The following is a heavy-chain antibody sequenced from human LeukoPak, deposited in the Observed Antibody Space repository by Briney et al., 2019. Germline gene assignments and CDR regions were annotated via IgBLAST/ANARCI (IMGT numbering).Heavy chain of an antibody. D-gene: IGHD3-16*01. CDR1: GFTFSSYS. CDR2: IGSSSSYI. V-gene: IGHV3-21*01. CDR3: ARDYAGTFDI. J-gene: IGHJ3*02. Sequence: PGGSLRFSCAASGFTFSSYSMNWVRQAPGKGLEWVSSIGSSSSYIYYADSVKGRFTISRDNAKNSLYLQMNSLRAEDTAVYYCARDYAGTFDIWGQGAMVTVSS.